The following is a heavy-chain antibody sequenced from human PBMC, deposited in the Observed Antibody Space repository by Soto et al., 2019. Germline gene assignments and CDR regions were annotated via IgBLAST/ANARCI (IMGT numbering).Heavy chain of an antibody. CDR1: GGSISSSSYY. CDR3: ARLKGYCSGGSCYSPYYYGMDV. Sequence: PSETLSLTCTVSGGSISSSSYYWGWIRQPPGKGLEWIGSIYYSGSTYYNPSLKSRVTISVDTSKNQFSLKLSSVTAADTAVYYCARLKGYCSGGSCYSPYYYGMDVWGQGTTVNVSS. V-gene: IGHV4-39*01. D-gene: IGHD2-15*01. J-gene: IGHJ6*02. CDR2: IYYSGST.